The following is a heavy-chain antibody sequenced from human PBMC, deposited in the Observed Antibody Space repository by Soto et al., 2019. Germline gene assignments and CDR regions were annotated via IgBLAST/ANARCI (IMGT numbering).Heavy chain of an antibody. CDR1: GGSISSINHY. J-gene: IGHJ5*01. Sequence: SETLSLTCTVSGGSISSINHYWGWIRQSPGRGPEWIASIYYSGSTYYNPSLKSRVTISVDTSKNKFSLNLSSVTAADTAVYYCARSYYNDSSGSMNWFDSWGQGILVTVS. CDR2: IYYSGST. D-gene: IGHD3-22*01. V-gene: IGHV4-39*01. CDR3: ARSYYNDSSGSMNWFDS.